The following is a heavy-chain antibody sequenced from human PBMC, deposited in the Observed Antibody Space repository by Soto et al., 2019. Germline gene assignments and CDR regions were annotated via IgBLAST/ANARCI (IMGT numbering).Heavy chain of an antibody. CDR1: GGSFSGYY. V-gene: IGHV4-34*01. CDR2: ITHNGST. D-gene: IGHD2-15*01. Sequence: SETLSLTCAVYGGSFSGYYWSWIRQPPGKGLEWIGEITHNGSTNYNPSLRSRVTISVDTSKNQFSLKLSSVTAADTAIYYCARGQVGSYVYYYYCGMDVWGKGTRLTVS. CDR3: ARGQVGSYVYYYYCGMDV. J-gene: IGHJ6*04.